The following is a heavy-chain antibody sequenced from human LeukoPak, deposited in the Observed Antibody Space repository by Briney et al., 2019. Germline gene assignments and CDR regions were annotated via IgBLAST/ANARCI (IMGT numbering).Heavy chain of an antibody. V-gene: IGHV1-18*01. CDR1: GYTFTSYG. Sequence: ASVKVSCKASGYTFTSYGISWVRQAPGQGPEWMGWISGYNGNTNYAQKFQGRVTMTTDTSTSTAYMELRSLRSDDTAVYYCARDRSAYYLVYWGQGTLATVSS. CDR3: ARDRSAYYLVY. D-gene: IGHD6-19*01. CDR2: ISGYNGNT. J-gene: IGHJ4*02.